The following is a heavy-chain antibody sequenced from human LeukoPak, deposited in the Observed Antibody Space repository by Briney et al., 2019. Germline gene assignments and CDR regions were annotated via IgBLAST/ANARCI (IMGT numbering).Heavy chain of an antibody. V-gene: IGHV1-69*05. CDR3: ARGRYCSSTSCYYWFDP. Sequence: ASVKVSCKASGDTFSSYAISWVRQAPGQGLEWMGGIIPIFGTANYAQKFQGRVTITTDESTSTAYMELSSLRSEDTAVYYCARGRYCSSTSCYYWFDPWGQGTLVTVSS. J-gene: IGHJ5*02. CDR1: GDTFSSYA. D-gene: IGHD2-2*01. CDR2: IIPIFGTA.